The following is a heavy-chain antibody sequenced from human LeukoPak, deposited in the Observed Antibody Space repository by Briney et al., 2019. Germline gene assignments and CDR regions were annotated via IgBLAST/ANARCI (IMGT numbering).Heavy chain of an antibody. J-gene: IGHJ4*02. D-gene: IGHD2-15*01. CDR2: IHYSGST. CDR3: ARGELLFDH. V-gene: IGHV4-30-4*01. CDR1: GGSFSSGDNY. Sequence: SETLSLTCTVSGGSFSSGDNYCSWIRQPPGKGLEWIGYIHYSGSTFYNPSLKSRVTMSVDTSKNQFSLKLNSVTAADTAVYYCARGELLFDHWGQGTLVTVSS.